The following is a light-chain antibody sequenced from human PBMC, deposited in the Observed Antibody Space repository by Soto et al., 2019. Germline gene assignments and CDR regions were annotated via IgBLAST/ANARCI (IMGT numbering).Light chain of an antibody. Sequence: QSVLTQPPSVSAAPGQKVTISCSGSSSNIGNNYVSWYQQLPGTAPKLLIYENNKRPSGIPDRFSGPKSGTSATLGITGPQTGDEADYYCGTWDSSLSAVVFGGGTKLTVL. CDR2: ENN. CDR3: GTWDSSLSAVV. J-gene: IGLJ2*01. V-gene: IGLV1-51*02. CDR1: SSNIGNNY.